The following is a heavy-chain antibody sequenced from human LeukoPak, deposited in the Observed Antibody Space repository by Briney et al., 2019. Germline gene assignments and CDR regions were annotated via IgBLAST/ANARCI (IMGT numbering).Heavy chain of an antibody. D-gene: IGHD2-2*01. V-gene: IGHV1-2*06. J-gene: IGHJ4*02. Sequence: ASVKVSCKASGYTFTGYHMHWVRQAPGQGLEWMGRINPNTGGTDYAQKFQGRVTMTRGTSISTAYMDLSRLRSDDTAVYYCARDYCSSTSCLFDYWGQGTLVTVSS. CDR2: INPNTGGT. CDR3: ARDYCSSTSCLFDY. CDR1: GYTFTGYH.